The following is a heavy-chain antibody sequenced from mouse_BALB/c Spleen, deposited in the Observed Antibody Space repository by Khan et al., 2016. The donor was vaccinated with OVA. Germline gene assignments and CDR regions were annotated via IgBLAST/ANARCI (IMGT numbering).Heavy chain of an antibody. V-gene: IGHV1-5*01. D-gene: IGHD1-3*01. CDR2: IYPGNSDT. J-gene: IGHJ3*01. Sequence: EVKLQESGTVLARPGASVKMSCKASGYSFTSYLIHWVKQRPGQGLEWIGDIYPGNSDTSYNQKFKDKAKLTASTSASTAYMELSSLTNEDSAVYYCTRGGYSSFAYWGQGTLVTVSA. CDR1: GYSFTSYL. CDR3: TRGGYSSFAY.